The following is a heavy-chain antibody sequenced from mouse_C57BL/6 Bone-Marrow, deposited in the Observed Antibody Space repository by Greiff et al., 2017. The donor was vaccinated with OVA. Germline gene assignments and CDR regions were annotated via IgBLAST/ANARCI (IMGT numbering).Heavy chain of an antibody. V-gene: IGHV1-63*01. J-gene: IGHJ2*01. CDR2: IYPGGGYT. Sequence: QVQLQQSGAELVRPGTSVKMSCKASGYTFTNYWIGWAKQRPGHGLEWIGDIYPGGGYTNYNEKFKGKATLTTDKSSSTAYMQLSSLTSEDSAVYHCAKMKTGFFDYWGQGTTLTVSS. CDR1: GYTFTNYW. CDR3: AKMKTGFFDY. D-gene: IGHD4-1*01.